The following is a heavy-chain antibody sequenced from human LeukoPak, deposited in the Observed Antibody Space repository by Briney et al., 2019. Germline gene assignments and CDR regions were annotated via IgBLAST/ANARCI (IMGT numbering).Heavy chain of an antibody. J-gene: IGHJ5*02. CDR2: IIPIFGTA. D-gene: IGHD2-8*01. CDR3: AQEWRGFDP. Sequence: SVTVSCKASGGTFSSYAISWVRQAPGQGLEWMGGIIPIFGTANYAQKFQGRVTITADESTSTAYMGLSSLRSEDTAVSYCAQEWRGFDPWGQGTLVTVSS. CDR1: GGTFSSYA. V-gene: IGHV1-69*13.